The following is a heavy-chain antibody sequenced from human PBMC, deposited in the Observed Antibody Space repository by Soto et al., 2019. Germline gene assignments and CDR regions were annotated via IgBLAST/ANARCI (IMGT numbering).Heavy chain of an antibody. Sequence: GGSLRLSCVASGFTFSNYWMHWVRQAPGKGLVWVSRISGDGSSTNFAGSVKGRFAISRDNAKNALYLQMNSLRAEDTAVYYCARDLTTVHWYFDLWGRGTLVTVSS. CDR2: ISGDGSST. V-gene: IGHV3-74*01. CDR3: ARDLTTVHWYFDL. CDR1: GFTFSNYW. J-gene: IGHJ2*01. D-gene: IGHD4-17*01.